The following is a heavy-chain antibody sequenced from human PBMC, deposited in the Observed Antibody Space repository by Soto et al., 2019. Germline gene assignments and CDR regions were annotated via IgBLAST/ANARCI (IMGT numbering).Heavy chain of an antibody. D-gene: IGHD3-3*01. Sequence: GGSLRLSCAASGFTFSSYGMHWVRQAPGKGLEWVAVIWYDGSRQYYADSVKGRFTISRDSSKNAVYLQMNSLRAEDTAVYYCARVSVSYLDYWGQGALVTVSP. V-gene: IGHV3-33*01. CDR3: ARVSVSYLDY. CDR1: GFTFSSYG. CDR2: IWYDGSRQ. J-gene: IGHJ4*02.